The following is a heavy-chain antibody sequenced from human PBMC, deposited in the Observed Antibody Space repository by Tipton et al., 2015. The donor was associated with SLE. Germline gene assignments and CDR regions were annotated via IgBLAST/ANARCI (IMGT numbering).Heavy chain of an antibody. D-gene: IGHD5-12*01. CDR3: ARDPAWLYYFDF. V-gene: IGHV4-34*01. CDR2: INHSGST. CDR1: GGSFSGYY. J-gene: IGHJ4*02. Sequence: TLSLTCAVYGGSFSGYYWSWIRQPPGKGLEWIGEINHSGSTNYNPSLKSRVTISVDTSKNQFSLKLSSVTAADTAVYYCARDPAWLYYFDFWGQGTLVTVSS.